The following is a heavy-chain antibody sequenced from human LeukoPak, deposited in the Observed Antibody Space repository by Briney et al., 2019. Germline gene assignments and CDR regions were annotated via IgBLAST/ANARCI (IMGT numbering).Heavy chain of an antibody. CDR2: IYHSGST. Sequence: SETLSLTCTVSGDSISSNNYYWGWIRQPPGKGLEWIGSIYHSGSTYYNPSLKSRLTMSIDTSTNQLSVSLNSVTAADTAVYYCARGRSGSYYDAFDIWGQGTMVTVSS. CDR1: GDSISSNNYY. CDR3: ARGRSGSYYDAFDI. J-gene: IGHJ3*02. D-gene: IGHD1-26*01. V-gene: IGHV4-39*07.